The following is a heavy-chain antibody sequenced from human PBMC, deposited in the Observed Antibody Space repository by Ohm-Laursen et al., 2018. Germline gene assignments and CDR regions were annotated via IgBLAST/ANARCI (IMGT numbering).Heavy chain of an antibody. Sequence: SVKVSCKASGYTFTSYAIHWVRQAPGQGLEYLGGIIPIFGTPDYAQSFQGRVTITTDDSTSTAYMELSSLRSEDTAIYYCVRGCLGGSCYTFDYWGQGTLLTVSS. CDR1: GYTFTSYA. J-gene: IGHJ4*02. CDR2: IIPIFGTP. CDR3: VRGCLGGSCYTFDY. D-gene: IGHD2-15*01. V-gene: IGHV1-69*05.